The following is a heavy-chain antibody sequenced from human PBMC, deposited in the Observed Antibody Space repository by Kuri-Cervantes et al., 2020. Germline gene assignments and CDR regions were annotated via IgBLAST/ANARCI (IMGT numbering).Heavy chain of an antibody. CDR3: TRVQFPGYSSSWYGFDS. Sequence: GESLKISCTTSGFTFGDYPMSWFRQAPGKGLEWVSLFSGSGDTTYYADSVKGRFTLSRDNSKSTLYLQMDSLRPEDTAVYYCTRVQFPGYSSSWYGFDSWGQGTLVTVSS. V-gene: IGHV3-23*01. J-gene: IGHJ4*02. CDR1: GFTFGDYP. CDR2: FSGSGDTT. D-gene: IGHD6-13*01.